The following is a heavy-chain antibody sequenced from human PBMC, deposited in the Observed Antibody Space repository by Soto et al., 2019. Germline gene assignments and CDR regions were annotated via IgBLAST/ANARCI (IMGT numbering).Heavy chain of an antibody. CDR2: ISGGGVTT. CDR3: AKDRDDIGMVDAFEV. D-gene: IGHD2-15*01. Sequence: EMHLLESGGELVQPGGSLRLSCAASGFTFSTYAMTWVRQAPGKGLEYVSAISGGGVTTYYADSMKGRFTISRDNSNNTLYLQMNILRAEDTAVYYCAKDRDDIGMVDAFEVWGQGTMVTVSS. J-gene: IGHJ3*01. CDR1: GFTFSTYA. V-gene: IGHV3-23*01.